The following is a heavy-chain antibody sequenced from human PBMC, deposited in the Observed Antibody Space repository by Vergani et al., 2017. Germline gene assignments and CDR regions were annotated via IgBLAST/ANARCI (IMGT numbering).Heavy chain of an antibody. Sequence: QVQLVESGGGVVQPGRSLRLSCTSSGFTLSTYAMHWVRQAPGKGLEWVAIIYYDGSKKYYADSVKGRFTISRDNSRNTLDLLMSSLRAEDTAIYYCVSGGSYCGSTTCRNPGYFYYYHMDVWGEGTTVTVSS. D-gene: IGHD2-21*01. CDR2: IYYDGSKK. CDR3: VSGGSYCGSTTCRNPGYFYYYHMDV. J-gene: IGHJ6*03. CDR1: GFTLSTYA. V-gene: IGHV3-33*01.